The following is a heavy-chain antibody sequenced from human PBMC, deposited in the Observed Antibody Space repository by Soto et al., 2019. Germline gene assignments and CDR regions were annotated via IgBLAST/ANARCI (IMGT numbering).Heavy chain of an antibody. J-gene: IGHJ5*02. CDR1: GGTFSSHA. D-gene: IGHD2-15*01. V-gene: IGHV1-69*13. CDR3: ARGHCSGGSCYPRWFDP. CDR2: IIPIFGTA. Sequence: SVKVSCKASGGTFSSHAISWVRQDPGQGLEWMGGIIPIFGTANYAQKFQGRVTITADESTSTAYMELSSLRSEDTAVYYCARGHCSGGSCYPRWFDPWGQGTLVTVSA.